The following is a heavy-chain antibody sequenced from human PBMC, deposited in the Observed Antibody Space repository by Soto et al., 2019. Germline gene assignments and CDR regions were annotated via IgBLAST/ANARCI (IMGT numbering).Heavy chain of an antibody. CDR3: ARVGYSSSTKNYYYYGMDV. Sequence: SETLSLTCTVSGGSISSYYWSWIRQPPGKXLEWIGYIYYSGSTNYNPSLKSRVTISVDTSKNQFSLKLSSVTAADTAVYYCARVGYSSSTKNYYYYGMDVWGQGTTVTVSS. CDR2: IYYSGST. CDR1: GGSISSYY. J-gene: IGHJ6*02. V-gene: IGHV4-59*01. D-gene: IGHD6-13*01.